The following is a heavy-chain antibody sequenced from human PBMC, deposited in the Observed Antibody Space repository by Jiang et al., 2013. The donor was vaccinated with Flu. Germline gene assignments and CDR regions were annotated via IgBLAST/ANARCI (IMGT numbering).Heavy chain of an antibody. CDR2: ISYDGSNK. CDR3: ARGDMAVAWYYFDY. J-gene: IGHJ4*01. D-gene: IGHD6-19*01. V-gene: IGHV3-30-3*01. CDR1: GFTFSSYA. Sequence: VQLVESGGGVVQPGRSLRLSCAASGFTFSSYAMHWVRQAPGKGLEWVAVISYDGSNKYYADSVKGRFTISRDNSKNTLYLQVNSLRPEDTAVYYCARGDMAVAWYYFDY.